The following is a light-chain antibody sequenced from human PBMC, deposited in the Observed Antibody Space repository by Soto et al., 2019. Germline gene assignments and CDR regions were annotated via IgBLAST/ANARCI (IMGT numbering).Light chain of an antibody. CDR2: EVS. CDR1: SSDIGGYNY. J-gene: IGLJ2*01. Sequence: QSALTQPPSASGSPGQSVTISCTGTSSDIGGYNYVYWYQQHPGKAPKLMIYEVSKRPSGVPDRFSGSKSGNTASLTVSGLQAEDEADYYCSSYAGSNNFVVFGGGTKPTGL. V-gene: IGLV2-8*01. CDR3: SSYAGSNNFVV.